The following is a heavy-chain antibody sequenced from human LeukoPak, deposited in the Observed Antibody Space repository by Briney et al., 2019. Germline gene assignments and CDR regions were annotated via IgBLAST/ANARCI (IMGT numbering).Heavy chain of an antibody. Sequence: GGSLRLSCAASGLTFSSYSMNWVRQAPGKGLEWVSYISSSSSTIYYADSVKGRFTISRDNAKNSLYLQMNRLRPEDAAVYYCAKAPVTTCRGAYCYPFDYWGQGTLVTVSS. J-gene: IGHJ4*02. CDR2: ISSSSSTI. D-gene: IGHD2-21*01. CDR1: GLTFSSYS. CDR3: AKAPVTTCRGAYCYPFDY. V-gene: IGHV3-48*01.